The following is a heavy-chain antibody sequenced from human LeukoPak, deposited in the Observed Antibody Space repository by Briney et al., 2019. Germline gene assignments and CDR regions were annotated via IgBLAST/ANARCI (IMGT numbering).Heavy chain of an antibody. D-gene: IGHD3-10*01. CDR1: GYTFTSYA. CDR3: ARVTMVRGVIRAFDI. Sequence: ASVKVSCKAPGYTFTSYATHWVRQAPGHRLEWMGWINAGNGNTKYSQKFQGRVTITRDTSASTAYMELSSLRSEDTAVYYCARVTMVRGVIRAFDIWGQGTMVTVSS. V-gene: IGHV1-3*01. J-gene: IGHJ3*02. CDR2: INAGNGNT.